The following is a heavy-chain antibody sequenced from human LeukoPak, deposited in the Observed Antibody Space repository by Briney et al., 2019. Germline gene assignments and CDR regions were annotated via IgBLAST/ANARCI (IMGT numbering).Heavy chain of an antibody. CDR2: MYYSGST. J-gene: IGHJ4*02. CDR3: ARATRAARHFDY. D-gene: IGHD6-6*01. CDR1: GGSISTSSYY. V-gene: IGHV4-39*07. Sequence: SETLSLSCTVSGGSISTSSYYWGWMRQPPGKGLEWIVSMYYSGSTYNNPSLKSRVTISVDTSKNQFSLKLSSVTAADTAVYYCARATRAARHFDYWGQGTLVTVSS.